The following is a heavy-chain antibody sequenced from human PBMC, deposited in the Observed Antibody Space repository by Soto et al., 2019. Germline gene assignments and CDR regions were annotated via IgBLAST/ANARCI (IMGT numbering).Heavy chain of an antibody. CDR1: GYTFTGYY. CDR2: INPNSGGT. V-gene: IGHV1-2*04. CDR3: ARDSSGWYRDAFDI. Sequence: ASVKVSCKASGYTFTGYYMHWVRQAPGQGLEWMGWINPNSGGTNYAQKFQGWVTMSRDTSISTAYMELSRLRSDDTAVYYCARDSSGWYRDAFDIWGQGTMVTVS. D-gene: IGHD6-19*01. J-gene: IGHJ3*02.